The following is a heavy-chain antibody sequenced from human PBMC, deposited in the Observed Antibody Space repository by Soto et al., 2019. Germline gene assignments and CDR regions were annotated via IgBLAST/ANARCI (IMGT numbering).Heavy chain of an antibody. V-gene: IGHV1-69*13. J-gene: IGHJ5*02. D-gene: IGHD5-12*01. CDR2: IIPIFGTA. CDR3: ARKRHSGYPTINWFDP. Sequence: VKVSCKASGGPFSSYAISWVRQAPGQGLEWMGGIIPIFGTANYAQKFQGRVTITADESTSTAYMELSSLRSEDTAVYYCARKRHSGYPTINWFDPWGQGTLVTVSS. CDR1: GGPFSSYA.